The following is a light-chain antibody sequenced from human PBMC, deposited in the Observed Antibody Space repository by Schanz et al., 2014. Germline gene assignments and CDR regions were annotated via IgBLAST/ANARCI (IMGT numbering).Light chain of an antibody. CDR2: DVN. Sequence: QSALTQPASVSGSPGQSITISCTGTSSDIGAYNYVSWYQQFPDKAPKLMIRDVNYRPSGVSNRFSGSKSGNTASLTISGLQAEDEADYYCSSYTSSSIWVFGGGTKVTVL. CDR1: SSDIGAYNY. V-gene: IGLV2-14*01. J-gene: IGLJ3*02. CDR3: SSYTSSSIWV.